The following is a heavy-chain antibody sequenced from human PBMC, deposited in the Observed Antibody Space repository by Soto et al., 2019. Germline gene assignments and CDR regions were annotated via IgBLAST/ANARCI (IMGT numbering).Heavy chain of an antibody. CDR3: ARNGELELQLGWFDP. J-gene: IGHJ5*02. Sequence: PSETLSLTCTVSGGSISSYYWSWIRQPPGKGLERIGYIYYSGSTNYNPSLKSRVTISVDTSKNQFSLKLSSVTAADTAVYYCARNGELELQLGWFDPWGQGTLVTVSS. D-gene: IGHD1-7*01. CDR1: GGSISSYY. CDR2: IYYSGST. V-gene: IGHV4-59*01.